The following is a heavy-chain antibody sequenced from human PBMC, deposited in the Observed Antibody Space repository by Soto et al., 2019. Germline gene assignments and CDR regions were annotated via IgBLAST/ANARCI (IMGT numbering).Heavy chain of an antibody. V-gene: IGHV4-31*03. J-gene: IGHJ5*02. CDR1: GGCISSGGYY. Sequence: QVQLQESGPGLVKPSQTLSLTCTVSGGCISSGGYYWSWIRQHPGRGLEWIGYIYYNGNTYYNPSLKSRVTVSVDTSKNQFSLNVRSVTAADTAVYYCARCSLVVIPVPGFDPWGQGTLVTVSS. CDR3: ARCSLVVIPVPGFDP. D-gene: IGHD2-15*01. CDR2: IYYNGNT.